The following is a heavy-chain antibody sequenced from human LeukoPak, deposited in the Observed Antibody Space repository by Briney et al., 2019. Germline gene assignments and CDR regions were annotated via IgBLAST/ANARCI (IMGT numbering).Heavy chain of an antibody. J-gene: IGHJ6*03. Sequence: HPGGSLRLSCTVSGFTVSSNSMSWVRQAPGKGLEWVANIKQDGSEKYYVDSVKGQFTISRDNAKNSLYLQMNSLRAEDTAVYYCASDSRSGSQDFWSGYYRYYYYYMDVWGKGTTVTVSS. V-gene: IGHV3-7*01. D-gene: IGHD3-3*01. CDR3: ASDSRSGSQDFWSGYYRYYYYYMDV. CDR2: IKQDGSEK. CDR1: GFTVSSNS.